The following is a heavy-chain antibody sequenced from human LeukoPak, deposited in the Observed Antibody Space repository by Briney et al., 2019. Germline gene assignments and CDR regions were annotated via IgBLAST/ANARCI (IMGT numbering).Heavy chain of an antibody. Sequence: GGSLRLSCDASGFPFSSYPMHWLRQAQGKGLEYVSSITSNGGTTYYADSVKGRFTISRDNSKNTLYLQMGSLRAEDMAVYYCARDLTGTGDYWGQGTLVTVSS. V-gene: IGHV3-64*02. CDR2: ITSNGGTT. D-gene: IGHD1-20*01. CDR1: GFPFSSYP. CDR3: ARDLTGTGDY. J-gene: IGHJ4*02.